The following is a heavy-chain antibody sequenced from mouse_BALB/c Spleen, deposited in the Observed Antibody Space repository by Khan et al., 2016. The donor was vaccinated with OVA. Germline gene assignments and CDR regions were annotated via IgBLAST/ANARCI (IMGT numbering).Heavy chain of an antibody. D-gene: IGHD2-4*01. CDR2: LWSDGKS. CDR1: GFSLTCYG. V-gene: IGHV2-6*02. CDR3: ARDNCVITTEMDY. Sequence: QVQLKESGPGLIAPSQILSITCTVPGFSLTCYGVHLVRQPPGKGPELLVMLWSDGKSTYHSTLKSRLSISKDNSKSQVFLKMNSLQTDDTTMYYCARDNCVITTEMDYWGQGTSVTVSS. J-gene: IGHJ4*01.